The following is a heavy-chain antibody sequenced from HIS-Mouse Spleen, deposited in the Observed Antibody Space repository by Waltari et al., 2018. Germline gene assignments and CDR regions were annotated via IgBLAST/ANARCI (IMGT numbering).Heavy chain of an antibody. D-gene: IGHD6-13*01. Sequence: QLQLQESGPGLVKPSETLSLTCTVSGGSISSSSYYWGWIRQPPGKGLEWIGSIYYSGRTNYNPTLKSRVTKYVDTSKNQFAMKLSSVTAADTAVYYCAREIPYSSSWYDWYFDLWGRGTLVTVSS. CDR2: IYYSGRT. CDR1: GGSISSSSYY. J-gene: IGHJ2*01. V-gene: IGHV4-39*07. CDR3: AREIPYSSSWYDWYFDL.